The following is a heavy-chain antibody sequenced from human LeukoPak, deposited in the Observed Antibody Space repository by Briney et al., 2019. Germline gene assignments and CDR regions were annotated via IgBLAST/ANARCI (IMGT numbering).Heavy chain of an antibody. V-gene: IGHV4-61*01. D-gene: IGHD3-9*01. CDR1: GGSVSSGSYF. Sequence: SETLSLTCTVSGGSVSSGSYFWSWIRQPPGKGLEWIGYIYYSGSTNYNPFLKSRVTISVDTSKNQFSLKLSSVTAADTAVYYCAGAVLRYFDYYGMDVWGQGTTVTVSS. CDR2: IYYSGST. J-gene: IGHJ6*02. CDR3: AGAVLRYFDYYGMDV.